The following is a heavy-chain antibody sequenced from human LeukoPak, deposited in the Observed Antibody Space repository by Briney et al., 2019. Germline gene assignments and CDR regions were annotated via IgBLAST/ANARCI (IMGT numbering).Heavy chain of an antibody. CDR3: ARARHYYDSSGLGYYFDY. CDR2: IFYSGST. V-gene: IGHV4-39*07. CDR1: GGSISTSSYY. Sequence: SETLSLTCTVSGGSISTSSYYWGWVRQPPGKGLEWIGNIFYSGSTYYSPSLKSRVTISLDTSRNQFSLKLSSVTAADTAVYYCARARHYYDSSGLGYYFDYWGQGTLVTVSS. J-gene: IGHJ4*02. D-gene: IGHD3-22*01.